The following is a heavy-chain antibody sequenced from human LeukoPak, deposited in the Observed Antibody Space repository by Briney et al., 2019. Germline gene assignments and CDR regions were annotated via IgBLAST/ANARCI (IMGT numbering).Heavy chain of an antibody. CDR1: GGSISIYY. Sequence: LETLSLTCIVSGGSISIYYWSWIRQPPGKGLEWIGYTYNSGNTEYNPSLKRRVTISADTSKNQFSLKLTSVTAADTAVYYCARDRELGSWGQGTLVTVSS. CDR3: ARDRELGS. J-gene: IGHJ5*02. CDR2: TYNSGNT. V-gene: IGHV4-59*01. D-gene: IGHD7-27*01.